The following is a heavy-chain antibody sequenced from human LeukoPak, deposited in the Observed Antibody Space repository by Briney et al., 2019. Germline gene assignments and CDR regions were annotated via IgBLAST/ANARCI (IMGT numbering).Heavy chain of an antibody. CDR1: GGSFSGYY. CDR3: ATQQGGNPAY. Sequence: SETLSLTCAVYGGSFSGYYWSWIRQPPGKGLEWIGEINHSGSTNYNPSLKSRVTISVDTSKNQFSLKLSSVTAADTAVYYCATQQGGNPAYWGQGTLVTVSS. J-gene: IGHJ4*02. CDR2: INHSGST. V-gene: IGHV4-34*01. D-gene: IGHD1-14*01.